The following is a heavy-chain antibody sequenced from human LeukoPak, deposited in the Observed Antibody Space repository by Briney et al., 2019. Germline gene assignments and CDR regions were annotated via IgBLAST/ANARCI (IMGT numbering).Heavy chain of an antibody. Sequence: GGSLRLSCAASGFTFSSSAMSWVRQTPGKGLEWVSAISGSGGDTYYADSVKGRFTISRDNAKNSLYLQMNSLRAEDTAVYYCAKYSNFAFDYWGQGTLVTVSS. V-gene: IGHV3-23*01. CDR3: AKYSNFAFDY. D-gene: IGHD4-11*01. CDR2: ISGSGGDT. J-gene: IGHJ4*02. CDR1: GFTFSSSA.